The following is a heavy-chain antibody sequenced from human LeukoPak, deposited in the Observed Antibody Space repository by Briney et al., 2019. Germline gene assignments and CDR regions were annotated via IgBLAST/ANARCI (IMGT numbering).Heavy chain of an antibody. CDR1: GFTFSSYA. D-gene: IGHD3-22*01. CDR2: ITWNSGSI. Sequence: PGGSLRLSCAASGFTFSSYAMSWVRQAPGKGLEWVSGITWNSGSIGYADSVKGRFTISRDNAKNSLYLQMNSLRAEDTALYYCAKDKYYYDGSGYSQFDYWGQGTLVTVSS. J-gene: IGHJ4*02. CDR3: AKDKYYYDGSGYSQFDY. V-gene: IGHV3-9*01.